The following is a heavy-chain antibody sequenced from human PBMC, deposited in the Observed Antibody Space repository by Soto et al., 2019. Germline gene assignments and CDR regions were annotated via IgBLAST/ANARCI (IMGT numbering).Heavy chain of an antibody. CDR2: IDYSGST. Sequence: QMQLQESGPGLVRPSQTLSLTCTVSGGSISSGGYRWSWIRQHPGKGLEWIGYIDYSGSTYYNPSLXXRVTISVDTSKKQFSLELSSVTAADTAVYYCARARENYFDYWGQGILVTVSS. V-gene: IGHV4-31*03. CDR3: ARARENYFDY. CDR1: GGSISSGGYR. J-gene: IGHJ4*02.